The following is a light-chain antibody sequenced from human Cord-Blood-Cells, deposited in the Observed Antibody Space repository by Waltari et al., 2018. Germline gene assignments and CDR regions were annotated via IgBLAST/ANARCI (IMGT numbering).Light chain of an antibody. Sequence: QSALTQPASVSGSPGQSITISCTGTSIDFGGYNYVSLYQQHQGKGPKLMIYDVSNRPSGVSNRFSGSNSGNTASLTISGLQAEDEADYYCSSYTSRSTLVFGGGTKLTVL. J-gene: IGLJ2*01. V-gene: IGLV2-14*03. CDR2: DVS. CDR1: SIDFGGYNY. CDR3: SSYTSRSTLV.